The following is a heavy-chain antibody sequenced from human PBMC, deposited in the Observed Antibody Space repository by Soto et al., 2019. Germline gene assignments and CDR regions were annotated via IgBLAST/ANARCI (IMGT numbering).Heavy chain of an antibody. D-gene: IGHD6-6*01. CDR2: IIPIFGTA. Sequence: QVQLVQSGAEVKKPGSSVKVSCKASGGTFSSYAISWVRQAPGQGLEWMGGIIPIFGTANYAQKFQGRVTITADKSTSTAYMELSSLRSEETAVYYCARGGYSSSPRLYYYYGMDVWGQGTTVTVSS. V-gene: IGHV1-69*06. J-gene: IGHJ6*02. CDR1: GGTFSSYA. CDR3: ARGGYSSSPRLYYYYGMDV.